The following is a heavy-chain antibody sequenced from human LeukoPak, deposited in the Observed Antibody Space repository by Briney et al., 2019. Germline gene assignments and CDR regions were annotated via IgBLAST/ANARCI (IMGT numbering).Heavy chain of an antibody. V-gene: IGHV4-39*01. CDR3: ARTYCSSTSCGLQH. J-gene: IGHJ1*01. Sequence: SETLSLTCTVSGGSISSSSYYWGWIRQPPGKGLEWIGSIYYSGSTYYNPSLKSRVTISVDTSRNQFSLKLSSVTAADTAVYYCARTYCSSTSCGLQHWGQGTLVTVSS. CDR2: IYYSGST. D-gene: IGHD2-2*01. CDR1: GGSISSSSYY.